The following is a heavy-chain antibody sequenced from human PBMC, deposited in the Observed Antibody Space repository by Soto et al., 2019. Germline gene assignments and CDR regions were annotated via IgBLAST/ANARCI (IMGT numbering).Heavy chain of an antibody. Sequence: PGGSLRLSCAASGFTFSSYAMHWVRQAPGKGLEWVAVISYDGSNKYYADSVKGRFTISRDNSKNTLYLQMNSLRAEDTAVYYCARDGHYGSGSYSPYYFDYWGQGTLVTVS. D-gene: IGHD3-10*01. V-gene: IGHV3-30-3*01. J-gene: IGHJ4*02. CDR1: GFTFSSYA. CDR2: ISYDGSNK. CDR3: ARDGHYGSGSYSPYYFDY.